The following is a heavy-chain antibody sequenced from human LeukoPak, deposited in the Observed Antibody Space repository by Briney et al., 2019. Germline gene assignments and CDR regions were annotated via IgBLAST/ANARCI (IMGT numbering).Heavy chain of an antibody. CDR3: ARLVFTGDVRSSNWFDP. Sequence: GGSLRLSCAASGFTVSSNYMSWVRQAPGKGLEWVSVIYSGGSTYYADSVKGRFTISRDNSKNTLYLQMNSLRAEDTAVYYCARLVFTGDVRSSNWFDPWGQGTLVTVSS. CDR1: GFTVSSNY. V-gene: IGHV3-66*04. J-gene: IGHJ5*02. CDR2: IYSGGST. D-gene: IGHD2-21*02.